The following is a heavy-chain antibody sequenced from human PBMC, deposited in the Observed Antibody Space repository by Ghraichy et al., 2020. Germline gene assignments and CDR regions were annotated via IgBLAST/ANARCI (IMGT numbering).Heavy chain of an antibody. J-gene: IGHJ4*02. D-gene: IGHD3-3*02. CDR1: GASITTSS. CDR2: ISNDRTT. CDR3: ARDFASSAFGF. Sequence: SETLSLTCTVSGASITTSSWNWIRQIPGKGLEWIGYISNDRTTNYNPSLKSRVTISIDTARNQFSLNLNSVTAADTAVYFCARDFASSAFGFWGQGTLVTVSS. V-gene: IGHV4-59*01.